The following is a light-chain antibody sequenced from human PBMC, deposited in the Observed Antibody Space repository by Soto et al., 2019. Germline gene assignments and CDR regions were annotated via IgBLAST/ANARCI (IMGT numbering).Light chain of an antibody. CDR1: QSVSSN. V-gene: IGKV3-15*01. CDR2: GAS. CDR3: QQYKNWPLT. J-gene: IGKJ4*01. Sequence: EIVMTQSPATLSVSPGERATLSCRASQSVSSNLAWYQQKPGQAPRLLIYGASTRATGIPARFSGSGSVTEFTLTISSLQSEYFAVYYCQQYKNWPLTFGGGTKVEIK.